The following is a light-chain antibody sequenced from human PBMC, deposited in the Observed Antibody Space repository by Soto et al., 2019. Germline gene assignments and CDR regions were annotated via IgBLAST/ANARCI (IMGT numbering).Light chain of an antibody. Sequence: QSALTQPPSASGSPGQSVTISCTGTKNDIGVYDFVSWYQHHPGKAPGLIIYEVVQRPSGVPDRFSGSKSGNTAFLTVSGLQAADEADYFCKSYAGSNTYVFGSGTKVTVL. CDR2: EVV. J-gene: IGLJ1*01. CDR3: KSYAGSNTYV. V-gene: IGLV2-8*01. CDR1: KNDIGVYDF.